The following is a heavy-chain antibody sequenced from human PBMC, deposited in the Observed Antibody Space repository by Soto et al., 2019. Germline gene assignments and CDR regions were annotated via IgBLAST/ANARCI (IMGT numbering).Heavy chain of an antibody. CDR1: RYPFPGYS. D-gene: IGHD3-9*01. CDR2: TNPNSGGT. Sequence: AAVKVPYKASRYPFPGYSMHWVRQAPGQGRAWLGWTNPNSGGTNYAQKFQGWVTMTRDTSISTAYMELSRLRSDDTAVYYCARAHDYEILTGYYRGGHYYHYGMDVWGQGTTVTVSS. CDR3: ARAHDYEILTGYYRGGHYYHYGMDV. J-gene: IGHJ6*02. V-gene: IGHV1-2*04.